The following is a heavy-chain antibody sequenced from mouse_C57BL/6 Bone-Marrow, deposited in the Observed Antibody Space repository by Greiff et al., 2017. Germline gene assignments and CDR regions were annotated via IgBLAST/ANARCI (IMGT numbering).Heavy chain of an antibody. CDR3: ASPNLLRLYWYFDV. CDR2: IHPNSGST. J-gene: IGHJ1*03. CDR1: GYTFTSYW. Sequence: QVHVKQPGAELVKPGASVKLSCKASGYTFTSYWMHWVKQRPGQGLEWIGMIHPNSGSTNYNEKFKSKATLTVDKSSSTAYMQLSSLTSEDSAVYYCASPNLLRLYWYFDVWGTGTTVTVSS. V-gene: IGHV1-64*01. D-gene: IGHD1-1*01.